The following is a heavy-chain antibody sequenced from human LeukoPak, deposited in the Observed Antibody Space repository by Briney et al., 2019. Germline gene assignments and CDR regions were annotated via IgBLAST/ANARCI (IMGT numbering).Heavy chain of an antibody. V-gene: IGHV1-69*04. CDR2: IIPILGIA. CDR3: ARSVIVVVPAAARPNWFDP. D-gene: IGHD2-2*01. J-gene: IGHJ5*02. Sequence: SVKVSCKASGGTFSIYAISWVRQAPGQGLEWMGRIIPILGIANYAQKFQGRVTITADKSTSTAYMELSSLRSEDTAVYYCARSVIVVVPAAARPNWFDPWGQGTLVTVSS. CDR1: GGTFSIYA.